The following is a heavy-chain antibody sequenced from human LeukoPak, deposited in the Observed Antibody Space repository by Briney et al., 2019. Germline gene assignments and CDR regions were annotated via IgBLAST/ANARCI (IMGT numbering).Heavy chain of an antibody. V-gene: IGHV1-46*03. CDR2: INPSGGST. CDR1: GYTFTSYY. D-gene: IGHD2-2*01. Sequence: AXVKVSCKASGYTFTSYYMHWVRQAPGQGLEWMGIINPSGGSTIYAQKFQGRVTMNRDTSTSTVYMELSSLRSEDTAVYYCARDSTFCSSTSCYPDYWGPGTLVTVSS. CDR3: ARDSTFCSSTSCYPDY. J-gene: IGHJ4*02.